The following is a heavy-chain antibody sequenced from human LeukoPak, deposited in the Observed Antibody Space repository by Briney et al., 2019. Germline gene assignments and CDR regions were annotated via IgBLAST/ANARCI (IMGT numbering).Heavy chain of an antibody. J-gene: IGHJ6*02. CDR3: AKEEDSSGWSGYYYYGMDV. CDR2: IKQDGTEE. D-gene: IGHD6-19*01. Sequence: PGGSLRLSCVASGFTFSSSWMSWVRRAPGKGLEWVANIKQDGTEEYYVDSVRGRFSISKDNAKNSLYLQMNSLRAEDTAVYYCAKEEDSSGWSGYYYYGMDVWGQGTTVTVSS. V-gene: IGHV3-7*03. CDR1: GFTFSSSW.